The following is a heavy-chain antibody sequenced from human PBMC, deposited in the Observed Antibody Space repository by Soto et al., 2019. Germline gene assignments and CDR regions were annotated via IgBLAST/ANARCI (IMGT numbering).Heavy chain of an antibody. V-gene: IGHV3-30*18. Sequence: GGSLRLSCAASGFTFSSYGMHWVRQAPGKGLEWVAVISYDGSNKYYADSVKGRFTISRDNSKNTLCLQMNSLRAEDTAVYYCAKADCSGGSCYVAYYYYGMDVWGQGTTVTVSS. CDR2: ISYDGSNK. CDR1: GFTFSSYG. J-gene: IGHJ6*02. CDR3: AKADCSGGSCYVAYYYYGMDV. D-gene: IGHD2-15*01.